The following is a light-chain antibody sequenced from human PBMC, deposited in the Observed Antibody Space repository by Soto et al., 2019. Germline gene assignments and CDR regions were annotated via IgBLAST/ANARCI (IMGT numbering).Light chain of an antibody. Sequence: GDRVPITCRASQSISSWLAWYQQKPGKAPKLLIFDASSLESGVPSRFSGSGSGTDFTLTISRLEPEDFAVYYCQQYSSAPLTCGQGTKGDIK. J-gene: IGKJ1*01. CDR2: DAS. CDR1: QSISSW. V-gene: IGKV1-5*01. CDR3: QQYSSAPLT.